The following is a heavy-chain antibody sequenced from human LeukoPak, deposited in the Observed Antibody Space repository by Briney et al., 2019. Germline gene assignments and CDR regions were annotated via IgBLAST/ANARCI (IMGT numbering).Heavy chain of an antibody. V-gene: IGHV4-39*07. CDR3: ARELTTYYDILTGYYRN. D-gene: IGHD3-9*01. CDR1: GGSLSSSSYY. Sequence: SETLSLTCTVSGGSLSSSSYYWGWIRQPPGKGLEWIGSIYYSGSTYYNPSLKSRVTISVDTSKNQFSLKLSSVTAADTAVYYCARELTTYYDILTGYYRNWGQGTLVTVSS. CDR2: IYYSGST. J-gene: IGHJ4*02.